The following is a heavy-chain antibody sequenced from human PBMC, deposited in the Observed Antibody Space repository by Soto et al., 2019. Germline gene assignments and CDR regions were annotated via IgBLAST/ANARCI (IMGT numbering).Heavy chain of an antibody. V-gene: IGHV4-4*07. CDR2: IYTTGST. J-gene: IGHJ4*02. CDR3: ARGPYYDSRWFDY. D-gene: IGHD3-22*01. Sequence: SETLSLTCTVSGGSISSYFWSWIRQPVGKGLEWIGRIYTTGSTNYNPSLKSRVTMSVDTSKNQFSLKLSSVTAADTAVYYCARGPYYDSRWFDYWGQGALVTVSS. CDR1: GGSISSYF.